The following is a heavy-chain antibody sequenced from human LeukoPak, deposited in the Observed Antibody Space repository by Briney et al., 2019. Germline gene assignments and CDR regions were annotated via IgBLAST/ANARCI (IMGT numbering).Heavy chain of an antibody. V-gene: IGHV3-30*02. D-gene: IGHD3-22*01. J-gene: IGHJ4*02. CDR3: AKDPTLNSGYFDY. CDR1: GFTFSSYG. Sequence: GGSLRLSCAASGFTFSSYGMHWVRQAPGKGLEWVAFIRYDGSNKYYADSVRGRFTISRDNSKNTLYLQMNSLRAEDTAVYYCAKDPTLNSGYFDYWGQGTLVTVSS. CDR2: IRYDGSNK.